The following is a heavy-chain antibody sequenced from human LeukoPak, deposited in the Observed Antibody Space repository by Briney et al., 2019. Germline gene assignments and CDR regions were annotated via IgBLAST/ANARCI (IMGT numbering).Heavy chain of an antibody. Sequence: ASVTVSCKASGYTFTSYDINWVRQATGQGLEWMGWMNPNSGNTGYAQKFQGRVTMTRNTSISTAYMELSSLRSEDTAVYYCASTPRVRGDTARDYYYYGMDVWGQGTTVTVSS. D-gene: IGHD3-10*01. J-gene: IGHJ6*02. CDR2: MNPNSGNT. CDR1: GYTFTSYD. V-gene: IGHV1-8*01. CDR3: ASTPRVRGDTARDYYYYGMDV.